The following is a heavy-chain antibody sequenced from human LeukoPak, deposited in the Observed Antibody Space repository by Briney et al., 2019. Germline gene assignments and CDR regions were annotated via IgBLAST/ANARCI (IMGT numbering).Heavy chain of an antibody. D-gene: IGHD3-9*01. CDR2: IRYDGSNK. CDR3: ALYFDAPLYYYYYYMDV. Sequence: PGGSLRLSCAASGFTFSSYGMNWVRQAPGKGLEWVAFIRYDGSNKYYADSVKGRFTISRDNSKNTLYLQMNSLRAEDTAVYYCALYFDAPLYYYYYYMDVWGKGTTVTISS. V-gene: IGHV3-30*02. J-gene: IGHJ6*03. CDR1: GFTFSSYG.